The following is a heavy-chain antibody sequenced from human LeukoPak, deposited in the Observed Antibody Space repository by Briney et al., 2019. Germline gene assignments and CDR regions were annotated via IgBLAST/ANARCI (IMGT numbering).Heavy chain of an antibody. CDR3: ARDNYDSSGYYFD. CDR1: GFTFSSYE. CDR2: ISSSGSTI. V-gene: IGHV3-48*03. D-gene: IGHD3-22*01. Sequence: GGSLRLSYEASGFTFSSYEMNWVRQAPGKGLEWVSYISSSGSTIYYADSVKGRFTISRDNAKNSLYLQMNSLRAEDTAVYYCARDNYDSSGYYFDWGQGTLVTVSS. J-gene: IGHJ4*02.